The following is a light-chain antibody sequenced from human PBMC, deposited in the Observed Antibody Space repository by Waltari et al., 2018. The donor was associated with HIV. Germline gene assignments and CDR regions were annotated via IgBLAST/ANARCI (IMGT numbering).Light chain of an antibody. CDR1: SSNIGNNL. V-gene: IGLV1-47*01. J-gene: IGLJ3*02. CDR2: RNN. Sequence: QSVLTQPPSASGTPGQRVTISCSGSSSNIGNNLVYWYCQLPGMAPKLLIYRNNQRPSGVPDRFSGSRSGTSASLAISGLRSEDEADYYCAAWDDSLSAIVFGGGTKLTVL. CDR3: AAWDDSLSAIV.